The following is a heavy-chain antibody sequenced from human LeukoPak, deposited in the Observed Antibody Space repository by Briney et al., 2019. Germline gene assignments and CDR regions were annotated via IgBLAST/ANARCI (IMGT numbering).Heavy chain of an antibody. CDR3: AGGSGSYLWVLDY. J-gene: IGHJ4*02. CDR1: GGSISSGGYY. CDR2: IYYSGST. D-gene: IGHD1-26*01. Sequence: SETLSLTCTVSGGSISSGGYYWSWIRQHPGKGLEWIGYIYYSGSTYYNPSLKSRVTISVDTSKNQFSLKLSSVTAADTAVYYCAGGSGSYLWVLDYWGQGTLVTVSS. V-gene: IGHV4-31*03.